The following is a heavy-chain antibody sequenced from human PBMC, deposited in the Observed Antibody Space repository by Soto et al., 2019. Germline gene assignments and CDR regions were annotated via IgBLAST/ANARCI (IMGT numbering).Heavy chain of an antibody. CDR3: ARGPAARPNRWFAFDI. D-gene: IGHD6-6*01. V-gene: IGHV1-69*02. Sequence: ASVKVSCKASGGTFSSYTISWVRQAPGQGLEWMGRIIPILGIANYAQKFQGRVTITADKSTSTAYMELSSLRSEDTAVYYCARGPAARPNRWFAFDIWGQGTMVTVSS. J-gene: IGHJ3*02. CDR1: GGTFSSYT. CDR2: IIPILGIA.